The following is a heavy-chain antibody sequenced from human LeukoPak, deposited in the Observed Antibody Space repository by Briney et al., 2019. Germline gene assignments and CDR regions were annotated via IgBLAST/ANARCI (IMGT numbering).Heavy chain of an antibody. D-gene: IGHD6-19*01. J-gene: IGHJ4*02. Sequence: GESLKISCKGSGYSFTSCWIGWVRQMPGRGLEWMGIIYPCDSDTRYSPSFQGQVTISADKPSSTAYLQWSSLKASDTAMYYCARRNSSGWDFDYWGQGTLVTVSS. V-gene: IGHV5-51*01. CDR2: IYPCDSDT. CDR3: ARRNSSGWDFDY. CDR1: GYSFTSCW.